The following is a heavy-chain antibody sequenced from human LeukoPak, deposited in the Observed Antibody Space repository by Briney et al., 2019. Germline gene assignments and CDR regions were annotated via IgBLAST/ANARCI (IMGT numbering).Heavy chain of an antibody. Sequence: SETLSLTCTVSGGSVTTSNYYWSWIRQPPGKGLEWIGEINHSGSTNYNPSLKSRVTISVDTSKNQFSLKLSSVTAADTAVYYCARDPIAVAALNWFDPWGQGTLVTVSS. J-gene: IGHJ5*02. D-gene: IGHD6-19*01. V-gene: IGHV4-39*07. CDR3: ARDPIAVAALNWFDP. CDR2: INHSGST. CDR1: GGSVTTSNYY.